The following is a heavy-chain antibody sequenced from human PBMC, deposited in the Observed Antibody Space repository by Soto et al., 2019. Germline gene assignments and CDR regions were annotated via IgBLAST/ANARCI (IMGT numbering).Heavy chain of an antibody. CDR1: GGTFSSYA. D-gene: IGHD3-10*01. CDR2: IIPIFGTA. V-gene: IGHV1-69*13. CDR3: ERDSSLRAGVLPNYYYHYGMAV. Sequence: ASVKVACKASGGTFSSYAISWVRQAPGQGLEWLGGIIPIFGTANYAQKFQGRVTITADESTSTAYMELSSLRSEDTAVYYCERDSSLRAGVLPNYYYHYGMAVWGQRTTVIASS. J-gene: IGHJ6*02.